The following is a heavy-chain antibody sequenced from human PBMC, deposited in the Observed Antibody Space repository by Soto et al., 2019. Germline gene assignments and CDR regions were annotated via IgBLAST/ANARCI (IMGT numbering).Heavy chain of an antibody. J-gene: IGHJ6*02. D-gene: IGHD3-3*01. CDR1: GGSISTSGYS. CDR2: IYQTGRT. CDR3: AREMTIFGVAPGGGVDV. V-gene: IGHV4-30-2*01. Sequence: QLQLQESGSGLVQPSQTLSLTCTASGGSISTSGYSWTWIRQPPGGGLEWIGSIYQTGRTYVIPSLKSRVTMSLDESKKQFSLNLTSVTAADTALDYCAREMTIFGVAPGGGVDVWGQGTTVTVSS.